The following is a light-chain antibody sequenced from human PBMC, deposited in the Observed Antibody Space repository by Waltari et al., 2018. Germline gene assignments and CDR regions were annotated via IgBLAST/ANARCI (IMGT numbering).Light chain of an antibody. CDR1: RTISIY. CDR3: QQSHSTPLT. CDR2: TAS. Sequence: DIQMTQSPSSLSASVGDRVTITCRASRTISIYLNWYQQKPGKAPKLLIYTASTLQPGAPSRFSGSGSGTDFTLTISSLQPEDFATYYCQQSHSTPLTFGGGTKVEIK. J-gene: IGKJ4*01. V-gene: IGKV1-39*01.